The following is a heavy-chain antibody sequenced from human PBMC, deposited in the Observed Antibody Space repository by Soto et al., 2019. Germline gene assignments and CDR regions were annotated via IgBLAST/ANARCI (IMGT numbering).Heavy chain of an antibody. CDR2: IYYSGST. CDR3: ARDGPRLVLFDY. Sequence: QVQLQESGPGLVKPSQTLSLTCTVSGGSISSGGYYWSWIRQHPGKGLEWIGYIYYSGSTYYNPSLKSRVTLSVDTSKNQFFLKLSSVTAADTAVYYCARDGPRLVLFDYWGPGTLVPVSS. V-gene: IGHV4-31*03. CDR1: GGSISSGGYY. D-gene: IGHD2-8*02. J-gene: IGHJ4*02.